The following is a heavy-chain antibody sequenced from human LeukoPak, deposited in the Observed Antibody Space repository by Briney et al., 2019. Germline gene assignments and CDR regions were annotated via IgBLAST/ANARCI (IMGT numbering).Heavy chain of an antibody. D-gene: IGHD3-9*01. Sequence: GASVKVSCKASGYTFTSCAMNWVRQAPGQGLEWMGWINTNTGNPTYAQGFTGRFVFSLDTSVSTAYLQISSLKAEDTAVYYCASQYPDILTGYLAGWFDPWGQGTLVTVSS. V-gene: IGHV7-4-1*02. J-gene: IGHJ5*02. CDR1: GYTFTSCA. CDR2: INTNTGNP. CDR3: ASQYPDILTGYLAGWFDP.